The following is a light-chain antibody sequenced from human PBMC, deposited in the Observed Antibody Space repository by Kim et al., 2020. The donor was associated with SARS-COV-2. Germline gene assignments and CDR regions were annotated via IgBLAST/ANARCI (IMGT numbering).Light chain of an antibody. V-gene: IGLV1-47*01. Sequence: QSVLPPPPSSSFPPFPPVPLSCSGGRANIGNNFVFWYRQLPGAAPRLLMYRNDQRPSGVPDRISGSKSGTSASLAISDLRSEDEADYFCASWDDTLNSQLFGGGTKVTVL. CDR2: RND. J-gene: IGLJ6*01. CDR1: RANIGNNF. CDR3: ASWDDTLNSQL.